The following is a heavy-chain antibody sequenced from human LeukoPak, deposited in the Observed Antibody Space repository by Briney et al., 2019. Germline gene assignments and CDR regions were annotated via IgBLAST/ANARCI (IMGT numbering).Heavy chain of an antibody. CDR3: ARDVWTGVAVSDY. CDR2: IKEDGSIQ. V-gene: IGHV3-7*01. D-gene: IGHD6-19*01. Sequence: GGSLRLSCVASGFTFSSYWMTWVRQAPGKGLEWLANIKEDGSIQYYLDSVRGRITISRDNAKTSVYLQLNSLRADDTAVYYCARDVWTGVAVSDYWGQGTLVTVSS. CDR1: GFTFSSYW. J-gene: IGHJ4*02.